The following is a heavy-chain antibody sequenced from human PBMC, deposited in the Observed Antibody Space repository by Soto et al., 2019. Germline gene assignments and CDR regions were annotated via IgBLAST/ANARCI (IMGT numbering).Heavy chain of an antibody. CDR3: AKVSTTHTFGPLDP. D-gene: IGHD1-1*01. J-gene: IGHJ5*02. V-gene: IGHV3-9*01. CDR1: GFTFDDYG. CDR2: ISWNSGSI. Sequence: LRLSCAASGFTFDDYGMHWVRQAPGKGLEWVSGISWNSGSIGYADSVKGRFIISRDNAKNSLYLQMNNLRPEDTAFYFCAKVSTTHTFGPLDPWGQGTLVTVSS.